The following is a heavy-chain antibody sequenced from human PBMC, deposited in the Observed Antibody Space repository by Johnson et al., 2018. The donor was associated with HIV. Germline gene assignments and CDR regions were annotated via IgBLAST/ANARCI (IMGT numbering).Heavy chain of an antibody. V-gene: IGHV3-NL1*01. CDR3: AARIAVADDDAFDI. CDR1: GFTFSSYG. D-gene: IGHD6-19*01. J-gene: IGHJ3*02. Sequence: QMQLVESGGGVVQPGRSLRLSCAASGFTFSSYGMHWVRQAPGKGLEWVSAISGSGGSTYYADSVKGRFTISRDNSKNTLYLQMNSLRAEDTAVYYCAARIAVADDDAFDIWGQGTMVTVSS. CDR2: ISGSGGST.